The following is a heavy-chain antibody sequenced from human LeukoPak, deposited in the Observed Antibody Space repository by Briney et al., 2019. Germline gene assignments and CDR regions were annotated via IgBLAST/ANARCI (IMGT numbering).Heavy chain of an antibody. Sequence: GGSLRLSCAASGFTFSSYAMSWVRQAPGKGLEWVSAISGSGGSTYYADSVKGRFTISRDNSKNTLYLQMNSLRAEDTAVYHCAKDLSPYWEWFGELITLNFDYWGQGTLVTVSS. J-gene: IGHJ4*02. CDR1: GFTFSSYA. CDR2: ISGSGGST. V-gene: IGHV3-23*01. CDR3: AKDLSPYWEWFGELITLNFDY. D-gene: IGHD3-10*01.